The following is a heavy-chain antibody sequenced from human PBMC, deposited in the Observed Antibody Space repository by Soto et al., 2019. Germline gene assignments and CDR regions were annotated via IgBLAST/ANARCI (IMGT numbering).Heavy chain of an antibody. CDR1: GYTFTSYY. D-gene: IGHD3-3*01. CDR3: ARSYREITSFGVDSPNGFDH. V-gene: IGHV1-46*03. Sequence: QVQLVQSGAEVKKPGASVKVSCKASGYTFTSYYMHWVRQAPGQGLEWMGIINPSGGSTSYAQKFQDILSMTKDKPTSTVYMELHNLRSEDTAVYYCARSYREITSFGVDSPNGFDHWGQGTLVTVSS. CDR2: INPSGGST. J-gene: IGHJ5*02.